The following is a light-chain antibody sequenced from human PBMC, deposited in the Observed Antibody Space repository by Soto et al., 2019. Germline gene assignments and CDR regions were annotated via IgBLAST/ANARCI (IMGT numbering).Light chain of an antibody. CDR3: CSYAGSFTFDV. Sequence: QSALTQPASVSGSPGQSITISYTGTSGDVGNYNLVSWYQQFPGKAPKLIIYEGSRRPSGVSNRFSGSKSGNTASLTISGLQPQDEADYYCCSYAGSFTFDVFGGGTKLTVL. J-gene: IGLJ2*01. CDR2: EGS. V-gene: IGLV2-23*03. CDR1: SGDVGNYNL.